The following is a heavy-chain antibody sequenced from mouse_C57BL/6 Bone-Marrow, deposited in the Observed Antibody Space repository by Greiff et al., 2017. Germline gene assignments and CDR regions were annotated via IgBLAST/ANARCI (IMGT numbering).Heavy chain of an antibody. V-gene: IGHV1-63*01. D-gene: IGHD6-5*01. CDR1: GYTFTNYW. CDR2: IYPGGGYT. Sequence: VQLQQSGAELVRPGTSVKMSCKASGYTFTNYWIGWAKQRPGHGLEWIGDIYPGGGYTNYNEKFKGKATLTADKSSSTAYMQFSSLTSEDSAIYYCARGVDSSLYYYAMDYWGRGTSVTVSS. CDR3: ARGVDSSLYYYAMDY. J-gene: IGHJ4*01.